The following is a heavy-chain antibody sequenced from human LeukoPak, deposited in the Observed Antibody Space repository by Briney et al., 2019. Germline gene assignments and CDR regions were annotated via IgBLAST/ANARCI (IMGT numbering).Heavy chain of an antibody. V-gene: IGHV3-21*01. CDR2: ISSSSSYI. Sequence: GGSLRLSCAASGFTFSSYSMNWVRQAPGKGLEWVSSISSSSSYIYYADSVKGRFTISRDNAKNSLYLQMNSLRAEDTAVYYCARDQDYYDSSGYYGYWGQRTLVTVSS. D-gene: IGHD3-22*01. CDR3: ARDQDYYDSSGYYGY. J-gene: IGHJ4*02. CDR1: GFTFSSYS.